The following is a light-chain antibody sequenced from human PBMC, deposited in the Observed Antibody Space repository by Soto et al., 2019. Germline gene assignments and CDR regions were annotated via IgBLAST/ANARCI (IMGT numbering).Light chain of an antibody. V-gene: IGKV3-11*01. CDR3: QQRSSWPLT. J-gene: IGKJ4*01. CDR2: DAS. CDR1: QSLSNY. Sequence: EIVLTQSPATLSLSPGERATLSCRASQSLSNYLAWYQQKPGQAPRLLIYDASNRATGIPARFSGSGSGTDFTLTISILEPEDFAVYYCQQRSSWPLTFGGGTKVEIK.